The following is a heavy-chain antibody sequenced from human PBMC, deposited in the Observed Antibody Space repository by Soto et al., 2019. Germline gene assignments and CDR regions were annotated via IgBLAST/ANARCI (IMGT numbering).Heavy chain of an antibody. Sequence: QVQLVQSGAEVKKPGSSVKVSCKASGGPFSSYAISWLRQAPGQGLEWMGGIIPIFGTANYAQKFQGRVTITEDKSTSTAYMELSSLRSEDTAVYYCARELRIQLWSYFDYWGQGTLVTVSS. CDR3: ARELRIQLWSYFDY. D-gene: IGHD5-18*01. J-gene: IGHJ4*02. V-gene: IGHV1-69*06. CDR2: IIPIFGTA. CDR1: GGPFSSYA.